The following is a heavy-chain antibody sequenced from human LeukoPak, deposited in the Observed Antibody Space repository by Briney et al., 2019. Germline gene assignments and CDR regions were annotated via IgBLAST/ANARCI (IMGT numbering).Heavy chain of an antibody. J-gene: IGHJ4*02. CDR3: AKAEGNYYDSSGYYYY. CDR1: GFTFSSYA. V-gene: IGHV3-23*01. CDR2: ISGSGGST. D-gene: IGHD3-22*01. Sequence: GGSLRLSCAASGFTFSSYAMSWVRQAPGKGLEWVSAISGSGGSTYYADSVKGRFTISRDNSKNTLYLQMNSLRAEDKAVYYCAKAEGNYYDSSGYYYYWGQGTLVTVSS.